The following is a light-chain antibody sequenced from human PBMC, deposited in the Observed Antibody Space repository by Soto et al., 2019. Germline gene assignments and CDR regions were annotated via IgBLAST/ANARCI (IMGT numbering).Light chain of an antibody. CDR3: QQYGSSPGT. V-gene: IGKV3-20*01. Sequence: EIVLTQSPGTLSLSPGERATLSCRASQSVSSSYLAWYQQKPGQAPRLLIYDASSRATGIPDRFSGSGSGTDITLTISGLELEDFAVYYCQQYGSSPGTFGQGTKVEIK. J-gene: IGKJ1*01. CDR1: QSVSSSY. CDR2: DAS.